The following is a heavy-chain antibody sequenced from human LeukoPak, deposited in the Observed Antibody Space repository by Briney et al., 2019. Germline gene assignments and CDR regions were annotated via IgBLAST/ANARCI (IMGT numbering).Heavy chain of an antibody. V-gene: IGHV4-39*01. D-gene: IGHD6-19*01. CDR2: IYYSGST. Sequence: SETLSLTCTVSGGSISSSSYYWGWIRQPPGKGLEWIGSIYYSGSTYYNPSLKSRVTISVDTSKNQFSLKLSSVTAADTAVYYCARPNGGGYSSGWYYFDYWGQGTLVTVSS. CDR3: ARPNGGGYSSGWYYFDY. J-gene: IGHJ4*02. CDR1: GGSISSSSYY.